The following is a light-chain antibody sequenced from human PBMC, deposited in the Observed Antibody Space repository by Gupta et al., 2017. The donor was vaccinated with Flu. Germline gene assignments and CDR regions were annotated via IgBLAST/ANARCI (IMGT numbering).Light chain of an antibody. J-gene: IGKJ4*01. CDR3: QQRRHWPLT. CDR2: DAS. V-gene: IGKV3-11*01. CDR1: QSVSSY. Sequence: EIVLTQSPATLSLSPGERATLSCRASQSVSSYLAWYQQKPGQAPRLLIYDASNRATGIPARFSGSGSGTDFTLTISSLEPEEVAVYYCQQRRHWPLTFGGGTKLEIK.